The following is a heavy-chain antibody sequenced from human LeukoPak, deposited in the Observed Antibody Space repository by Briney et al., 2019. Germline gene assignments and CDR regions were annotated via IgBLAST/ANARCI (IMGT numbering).Heavy chain of an antibody. V-gene: IGHV4-39*01. CDR1: GGSISSSSYY. J-gene: IGHJ4*02. CDR3: ARPASSGYDSTPQD. D-gene: IGHD5-12*01. Sequence: SETLSHTCTVSGGSISSSSYYWGWIRQPPGKGLEWIGSIYYSGSTYYNPSLKSRVTISVDTSKNQFSLKLSSVTAADTAVYYCARPASSGYDSTPQDWGQGTLVTVSS. CDR2: IYYSGST.